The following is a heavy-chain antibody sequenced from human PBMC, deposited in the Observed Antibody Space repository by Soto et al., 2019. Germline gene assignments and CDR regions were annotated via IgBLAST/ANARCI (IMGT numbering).Heavy chain of an antibody. Sequence: EVQLVESGGGLVKPGGSLTLSCAASGFAFRSYNMNWVRQASGKGLERVASISSGSSNIYYADSVKGRFTTSRDNAKNSLFLQMDSLRAEDSAVYYCASATVVAATFDFWGQGTLVTVSS. D-gene: IGHD2-15*01. J-gene: IGHJ4*02. CDR2: ISSGSSNI. CDR3: ASATVVAATFDF. V-gene: IGHV3-21*01. CDR1: GFAFRSYN.